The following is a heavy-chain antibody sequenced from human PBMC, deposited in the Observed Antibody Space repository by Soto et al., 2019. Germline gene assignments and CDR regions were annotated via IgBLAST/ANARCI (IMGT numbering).Heavy chain of an antibody. CDR1: GGTFSSYT. J-gene: IGHJ4*02. CDR3: AGTEYYDFWSGYHLGYYFDY. Sequence: SVKVSCKASGGTFSSYTISWVRQAPGQGLEWMGRIIPILGIANYAQKFQGRVTITADESTSTAYMELSSLRSEDTAVYYCAGTEYYDFWSGYHLGYYFDYWGQGTLVTVSS. V-gene: IGHV1-69*02. CDR2: IIPILGIA. D-gene: IGHD3-3*01.